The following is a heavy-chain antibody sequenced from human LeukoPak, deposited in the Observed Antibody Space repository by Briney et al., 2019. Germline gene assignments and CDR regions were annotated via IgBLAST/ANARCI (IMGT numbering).Heavy chain of an antibody. Sequence: GGSLRLSCAAPGITFSSHWMHWVRQTPEKGLVWVSRINSDGSRTTYADSVKGRFTISRDNAKNTLYLQMNSLRAEDTAVYYCAREQLEPSSHPFDPWGQGTLVTVSS. V-gene: IGHV3-74*03. CDR1: GITFSSHW. CDR2: INSDGSRT. D-gene: IGHD1-1*01. CDR3: AREQLEPSSHPFDP. J-gene: IGHJ5*02.